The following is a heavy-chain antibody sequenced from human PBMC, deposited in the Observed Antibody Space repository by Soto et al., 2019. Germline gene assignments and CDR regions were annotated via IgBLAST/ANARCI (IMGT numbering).Heavy chain of an antibody. D-gene: IGHD3-22*01. CDR3: WRYDSSGYYWPSYYYGMDV. CDR1: GFTVSSNY. J-gene: IGHJ6*02. CDR2: IYSGGST. Sequence: GGSLRLSCAASGFTVSSNYMSWVRQAPGKGLEWVSVIYSGGSTYYADSVKGRFTISRDNAKNSLYLQMNSLRAEDTAGYYCWRYDSSGYYWPSYYYGMDVWGQGITVTVSS. V-gene: IGHV3-53*01.